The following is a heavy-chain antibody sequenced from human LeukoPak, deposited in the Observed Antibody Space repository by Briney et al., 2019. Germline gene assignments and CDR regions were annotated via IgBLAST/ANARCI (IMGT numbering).Heavy chain of an antibody. D-gene: IGHD3-9*01. CDR1: GYTFISYG. CDR3: ARVKERYFDWLHDY. Sequence: ASVKVSCKASGYTFISYGISWVRQAPGQGLEWMGWISAYNGNTNYAQKLQGRVTMTTHRSTSTAYMELRSLRSDDTAVYYCARVKERYFDWLHDYGGQGTLVTVSS. CDR2: ISAYNGNT. V-gene: IGHV1-18*01. J-gene: IGHJ4*02.